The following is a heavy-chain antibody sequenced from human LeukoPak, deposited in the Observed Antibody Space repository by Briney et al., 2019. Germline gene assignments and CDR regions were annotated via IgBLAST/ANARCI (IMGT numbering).Heavy chain of an antibody. CDR2: INTDGSST. J-gene: IGHJ6*03. Sequence: GGSLRLSCAVSGFTFSNYWMYWVRQAPGKGLVWVSRINTDGSSTTYADSVKGRFTISRDNVKNTVHLQMNSLRAEDTAVYYCARGLVGLYYYYYYMDVWGKGTTVTVSS. V-gene: IGHV3-74*01. CDR1: GFTFSNYW. D-gene: IGHD2-21*01. CDR3: ARGLVGLYYYYYYMDV.